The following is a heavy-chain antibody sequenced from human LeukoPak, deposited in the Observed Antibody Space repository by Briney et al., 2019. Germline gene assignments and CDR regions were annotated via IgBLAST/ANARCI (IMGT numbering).Heavy chain of an antibody. V-gene: IGHV3-30*14. Sequence: GGSLRLSCAASGFTFSSYAMHWVRQAPGKGLEWVAVISYDGSTKYYADSVKGRFTIPRDNSKNTLYLQMSSLRAEDTAVYYCVKGRCSGSSCYGGDYWGQGTLVTVSS. D-gene: IGHD2-2*01. J-gene: IGHJ4*02. CDR3: VKGRCSGSSCYGGDY. CDR1: GFTFSSYA. CDR2: ISYDGSTK.